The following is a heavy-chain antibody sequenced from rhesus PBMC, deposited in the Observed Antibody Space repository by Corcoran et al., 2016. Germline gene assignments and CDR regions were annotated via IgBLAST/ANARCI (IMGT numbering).Heavy chain of an antibody. CDR1: GFSLSTSGMR. J-gene: IGHJ5-1*01. V-gene: IGHV2S2*01. CDR3: ARGSSNYRFDV. D-gene: IGHD4-29*01. CDR2: IDWDDDK. Sequence: QVTLKESGPALVKPTQTLTLTCTFSGFSLSTSGMRVRWIRQPPGKALEWLARIDWDDDKYYCTSRKSRLTIAKDTSKNQVVFTMTNMDPVDTATYYCARGSSNYRFDVWGPGVLVTVSS.